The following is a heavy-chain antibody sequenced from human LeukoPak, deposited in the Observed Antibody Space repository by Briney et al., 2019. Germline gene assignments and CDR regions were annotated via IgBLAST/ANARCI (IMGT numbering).Heavy chain of an antibody. CDR1: GGSISSYY. Sequence: PSETLSLTCTVSGGSISSYYWSWIRQPAGKGLEWIGRIYTSGSTNYNPSLKSRVTMSVDTSKNQFSLKLSSVTAADTAVYYCARETYDFWSGSGAFDIWGQGTMVTVSS. CDR2: IYTSGST. D-gene: IGHD3-3*01. V-gene: IGHV4-4*07. J-gene: IGHJ3*02. CDR3: ARETYDFWSGSGAFDI.